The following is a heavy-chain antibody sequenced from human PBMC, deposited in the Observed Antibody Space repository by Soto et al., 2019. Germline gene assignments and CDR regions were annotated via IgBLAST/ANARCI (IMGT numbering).Heavy chain of an antibody. V-gene: IGHV1-2*04. Sequence: GASVKVSCKASGYTFTGYYMHWVRQAPGQGLEWMGWINPNSGGTNYAQKFQGWVTMTRDTSISTAYMELSRLRSDDTAVYYCAREGISTSSARFRYGMDVWGQGTTVTVSS. CDR1: GYTFTGYY. CDR2: INPNSGGT. CDR3: AREGISTSSARFRYGMDV. J-gene: IGHJ6*02. D-gene: IGHD2-2*01.